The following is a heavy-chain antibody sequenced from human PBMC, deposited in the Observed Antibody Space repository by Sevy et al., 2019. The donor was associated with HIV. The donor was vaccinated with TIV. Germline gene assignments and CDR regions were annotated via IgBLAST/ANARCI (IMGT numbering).Heavy chain of an antibody. D-gene: IGHD6-13*01. CDR1: GGSISSYY. J-gene: IGHJ6*02. CDR2: IYTIGST. Sequence: SETLSLTCTVSGGSISSYYWSWIRQPAGKGLEWIGRIYTIGSTNYNPSLKSRVTMSVDTSKNQFSLKLSSVTAADTAVYYCARGALGIAAAGFYYYGMDVWGQGTTVTVSS. V-gene: IGHV4-4*07. CDR3: ARGALGIAAAGFYYYGMDV.